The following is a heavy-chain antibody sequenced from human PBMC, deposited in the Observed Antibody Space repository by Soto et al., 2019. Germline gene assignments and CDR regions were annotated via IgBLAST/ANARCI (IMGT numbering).Heavy chain of an antibody. V-gene: IGHV4-31*03. CDR2: IYYSGST. CDR1: GGSISSGGYY. D-gene: IGHD2-2*01. J-gene: IGHJ6*02. Sequence: QVQLQESGPGLVKPSQTLSLTCTVSGGSISSGGYYWSWIRQHPGKGLEWIGYIYYSGSTYYNPSLKSRVTIYVDTSKNHFSQKLSSVTAADTAVYYCARVDIVVVPDAIGVWGQGTTVTVSS. CDR3: ARVDIVVVPDAIGV.